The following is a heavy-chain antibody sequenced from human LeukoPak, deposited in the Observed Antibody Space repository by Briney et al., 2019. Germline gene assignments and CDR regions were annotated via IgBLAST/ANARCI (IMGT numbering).Heavy chain of an antibody. CDR1: GVTFSTYW. Sequence: GGSLRLSCAASGVTFSTYWMNWVRQAPGKGLEWVANIKQDGSEKYYVDSVKGRFTISRDNAKNTLYLQMNSLRAEDAAVYYCAKGEQLGAGLFDYWGQGTLVTVSS. CDR2: IKQDGSEK. V-gene: IGHV3-7*03. J-gene: IGHJ4*02. CDR3: AKGEQLGAGLFDY. D-gene: IGHD6-6*01.